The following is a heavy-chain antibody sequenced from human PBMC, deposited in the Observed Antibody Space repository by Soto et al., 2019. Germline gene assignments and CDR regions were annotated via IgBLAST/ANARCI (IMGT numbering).Heavy chain of an antibody. CDR3: AHAGDYDLLTFDH. CDR2: IYWDDDK. Sequence: QITLKESGPTLVRPAQTLTLTCGFSGFSLSSYGMGVAWIRQPPGKALEGLALIYWDDDKRYSPSLKDRLAISKDTSSNQVVLTITNMDPGDTATYFCAHAGDYDLLTFDHWGPGTLVTVSS. V-gene: IGHV2-5*02. D-gene: IGHD4-17*01. J-gene: IGHJ4*02. CDR1: GFSLSSYGMG.